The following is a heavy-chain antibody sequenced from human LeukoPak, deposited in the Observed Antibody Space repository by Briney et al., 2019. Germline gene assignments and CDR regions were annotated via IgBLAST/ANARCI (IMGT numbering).Heavy chain of an antibody. Sequence: GGSLRLSCAASGFTFSSYSMNWVRQAPGKGLEWVSYISSSSSTIYYADSVKGRFTISRDNSKNTLYLQMNSLRAEDTAVYYCAKDQGVYYYDSSGYSGSFDYWGQGTLVTVSS. CDR3: AKDQGVYYYDSSGYSGSFDY. CDR1: GFTFSSYS. CDR2: ISSSSSTI. V-gene: IGHV3-48*01. D-gene: IGHD3-22*01. J-gene: IGHJ4*02.